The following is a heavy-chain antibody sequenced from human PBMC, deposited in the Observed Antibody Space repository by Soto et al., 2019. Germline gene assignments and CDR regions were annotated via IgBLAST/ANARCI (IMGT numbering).Heavy chain of an antibody. V-gene: IGHV1-3*01. J-gene: IGHJ4*02. CDR1: GGILSKYG. CDR2: INAGNGNT. D-gene: IGHD2-21*01. Sequence: ASVKVSCKASGGILSKYGISWVRQAPGQRLEWMGWINAGNGNTKYSQKFQGRVTITRDTSASTAYMELSSLRSEDTAVYYCARGGEPIDYWGQGTLVTVSS. CDR3: ARGGEPIDY.